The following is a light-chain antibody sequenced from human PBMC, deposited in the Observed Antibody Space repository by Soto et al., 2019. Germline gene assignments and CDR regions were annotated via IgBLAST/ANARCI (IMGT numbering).Light chain of an antibody. Sequence: DIVMTQSPDSLAVSLGERATINCKSSQSVLYSSNNKNYLAWYQQRPGQPPKMVIYWASTRESGVPDRFSGSGSGTEFTLTISSLQSEDFAFFYCQQYDGWPRTFGQGTKVDIK. J-gene: IGKJ1*01. CDR2: WAS. V-gene: IGKV4-1*01. CDR3: QQYDGWPRT. CDR1: QSVLYSSNNKNY.